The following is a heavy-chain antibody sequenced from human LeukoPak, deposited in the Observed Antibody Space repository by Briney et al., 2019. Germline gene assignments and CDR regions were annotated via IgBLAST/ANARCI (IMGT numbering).Heavy chain of an antibody. V-gene: IGHV4-39*07. J-gene: IGHJ4*02. CDR3: ARDSGSSWYSNY. CDR1: GGSISSSSYY. CDR2: FYYSGST. D-gene: IGHD6-13*01. Sequence: PPETLSLTCTVSGGSISSSSYYWGWIRQPPGKGLKWIGSFYYSGSTYYNPSLKSRVTISVDTSKSQFSLKLSSVTAADTAVYYCARDSGSSWYSNYWGQGTLVTVSS.